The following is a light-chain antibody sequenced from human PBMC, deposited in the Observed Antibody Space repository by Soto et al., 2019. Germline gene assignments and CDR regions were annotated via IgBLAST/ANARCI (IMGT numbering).Light chain of an antibody. Sequence: EIVLTQSPATLSLSPGERATLAXRVSDSVTMYLSWYQQKPGXASRLIXXXAYXRATGIPVSFSGSGSGTDFTLTISSLEPEDFSVYYCQRRSNWPSRLTFGGGTKVDI. CDR3: QRRSNWPSRLT. V-gene: IGKV3-11*01. J-gene: IGKJ4*01. CDR2: XAY. CDR1: DSVTMY.